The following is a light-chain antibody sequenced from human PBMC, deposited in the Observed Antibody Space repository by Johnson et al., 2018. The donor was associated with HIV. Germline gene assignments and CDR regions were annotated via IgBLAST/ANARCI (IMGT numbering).Light chain of an antibody. J-gene: IGLJ1*01. CDR2: DNN. CDR3: ETWDSRLSGYYV. Sequence: QSVLTQPPSVSAAPGQKVTISCSGSISNIGNNYVSWYQQLPGTAPKLLIYDNNKRPSGIPDRFSGSKSGTSATLGITGLQTGDEGDYYCETWDSRLSGYYVFGSVTRLTVL. V-gene: IGLV1-51*01. CDR1: ISNIGNNY.